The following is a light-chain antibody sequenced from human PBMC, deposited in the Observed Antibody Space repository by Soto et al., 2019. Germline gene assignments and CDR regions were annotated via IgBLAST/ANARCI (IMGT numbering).Light chain of an antibody. Sequence: ENVLTQSPGTLSLSPGERATLSCRASQSVSSSYLAWYQQKPGQAPRLLIYGASSRATGIPDRFSGSGSGTDFTVTISRLVHEDFAEYFWQQYGSSPLTFGGGTKVEI. CDR1: QSVSSSY. CDR2: GAS. J-gene: IGKJ4*01. CDR3: QQYGSSPLT. V-gene: IGKV3-20*01.